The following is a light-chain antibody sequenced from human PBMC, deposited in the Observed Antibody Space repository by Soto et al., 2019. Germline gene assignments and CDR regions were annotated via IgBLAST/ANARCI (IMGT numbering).Light chain of an antibody. CDR3: QQYGSSPRYT. V-gene: IGKV3-20*01. CDR2: GAS. J-gene: IGKJ2*01. Sequence: EIVLTQSPGTLSLSAGDRATLSCRASQSVSSGYLAWYQQKPGQAPRLVIHGASSRATGVPDRFSGSGSGTDFTLTISRLEPEDFAVYYCQQYGSSPRYTFGQGTKVDIK. CDR1: QSVSSGY.